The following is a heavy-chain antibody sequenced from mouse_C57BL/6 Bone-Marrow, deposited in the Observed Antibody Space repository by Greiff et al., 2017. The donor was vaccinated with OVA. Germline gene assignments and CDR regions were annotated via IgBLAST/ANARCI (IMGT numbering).Heavy chain of an antibody. CDR1: GFTFSDYG. J-gene: IGHJ2*01. CDR3: ARSDYDYFDY. Sequence: EVKLMESGGGLVKPGGSLKLSCAASGFTFSDYGMHWVRQAPEKGLEWVAYISSGSSTIYYADTVKGRFTISRDNAKTTLFRQRTSLRSEDTAMYYCARSDYDYFDYWGQGTTLTVSS. D-gene: IGHD2-4*01. CDR2: ISSGSSTI. V-gene: IGHV5-17*01.